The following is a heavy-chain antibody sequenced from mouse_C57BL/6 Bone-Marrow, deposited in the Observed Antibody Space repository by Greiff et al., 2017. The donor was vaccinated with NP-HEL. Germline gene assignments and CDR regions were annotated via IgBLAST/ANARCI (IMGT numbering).Heavy chain of an antibody. J-gene: IGHJ3*01. CDR1: GFTFSDFY. Sequence: EVKVVESGGGLVQSGRSLRLSCATSGFTFSDFYMEWVRQAPGKGLEWIAASRNKANDYTTEYSASVKGRFIVSRDTSQSILYLQMNALRAEDTAIYYCARDASNYSFAYWGQGTLVTVSA. V-gene: IGHV7-1*01. CDR3: ARDASNYSFAY. CDR2: SRNKANDYTT. D-gene: IGHD2-5*01.